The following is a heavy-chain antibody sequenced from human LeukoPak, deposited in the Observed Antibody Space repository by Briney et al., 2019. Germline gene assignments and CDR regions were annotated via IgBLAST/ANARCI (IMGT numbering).Heavy chain of an antibody. D-gene: IGHD1-26*01. Sequence: PGGSLRLSCAASGFTFSSYEMNWVGQAPGKGLEWVSYISSSGSTIYYADSVKGRFTISRDNAKNSLYLQMNSLRAEDTAVYYCARLGRDDAFDIWGQGTMVTVSS. V-gene: IGHV3-48*03. J-gene: IGHJ3*02. CDR1: GFTFSSYE. CDR3: ARLGRDDAFDI. CDR2: ISSSGSTI.